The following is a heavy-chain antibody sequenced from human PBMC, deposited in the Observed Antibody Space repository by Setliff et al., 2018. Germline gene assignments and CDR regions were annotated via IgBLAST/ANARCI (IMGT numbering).Heavy chain of an antibody. V-gene: IGHV3-23*01. J-gene: IGHJ4*02. CDR2: VSVSGDNT. CDR1: GLTFNSYA. D-gene: IGHD3-3*01. CDR3: AGQGPIFGSGLIPGFDQ. Sequence: GGSLRLSCAASGLTFNSYAMSWVRQAPGKGLEWVSSVSVSGDNTYYTDSVKGRFTTSRDNSKNPLSLQMSSLRTEDTAIYFCAGQGPIFGSGLIPGFDQWGQGTMVTVSS.